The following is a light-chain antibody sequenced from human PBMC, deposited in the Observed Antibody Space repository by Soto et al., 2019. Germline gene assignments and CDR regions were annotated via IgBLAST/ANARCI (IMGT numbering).Light chain of an antibody. CDR2: GAS. CDR3: QHYNDWRST. J-gene: IGKJ2*01. Sequence: EIVMTQSPATLSVSPGERATLSCRASQSVRSNLAWYQQKPGQSPRLLIYGASTRATGIPARFSGSGSGTEFTLTISSLQSEDFAVYYCQHYNDWRSTFDQGTNLEI. V-gene: IGKV3-15*01. CDR1: QSVRSN.